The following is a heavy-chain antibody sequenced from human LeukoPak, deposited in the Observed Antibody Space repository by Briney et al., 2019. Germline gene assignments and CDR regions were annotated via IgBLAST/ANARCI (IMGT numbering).Heavy chain of an antibody. CDR2: TKSKTDGGTT. CDR3: TTFEY. Sequence: GGSLRLSCAASGFTFCNAWMSWVRQAPGKGLEWVGRTKSKTDGGTTDYAAPVKGRFTISTDGSQNMLYLQMNSLKTEDTAVYYCTTFEYWGQGTLVTVSS. J-gene: IGHJ4*02. V-gene: IGHV3-15*01. CDR1: GFTFCNAW.